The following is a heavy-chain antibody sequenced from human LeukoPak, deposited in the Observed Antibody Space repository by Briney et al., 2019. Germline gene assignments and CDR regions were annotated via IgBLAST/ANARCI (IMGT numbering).Heavy chain of an antibody. CDR3: AKVAPYCSSTSCYFDAFDI. D-gene: IGHD2-2*01. Sequence: GGSLRLSCAASGFTFSSHAMSWFRQAPGKGLEWVSAISGSGGSTYYADSVKGRFTISRDNSKNTLYLQMNSLRAEDTAVYYCAKVAPYCSSTSCYFDAFDIWGQGTMVTVSS. CDR1: GFTFSSHA. J-gene: IGHJ3*02. CDR2: ISGSGGST. V-gene: IGHV3-23*01.